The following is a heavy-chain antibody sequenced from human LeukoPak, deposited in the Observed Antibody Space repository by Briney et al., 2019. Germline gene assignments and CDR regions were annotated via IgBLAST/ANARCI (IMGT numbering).Heavy chain of an antibody. D-gene: IGHD3-22*01. CDR3: ARDLEGRDYYDSSGY. J-gene: IGHJ4*02. V-gene: IGHV3-30-3*01. Sequence: GGSLRLSCAASGFTFSSYAMHWVRQAPGKGLEWVAVISYDGSNKYYADSVKGRFTISRDNSKNTLYLQMNSLRAEDTAVYYCARDLEGRDYYDSSGYWGQATLVTVSS. CDR2: ISYDGSNK. CDR1: GFTFSSYA.